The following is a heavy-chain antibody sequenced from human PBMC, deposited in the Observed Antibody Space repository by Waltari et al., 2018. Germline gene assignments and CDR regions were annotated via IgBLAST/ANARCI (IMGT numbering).Heavy chain of an antibody. J-gene: IGHJ4*02. CDR3: AGLTTYYDLWSGYYRGGFDY. CDR1: GYTFTSYD. Sequence: QVQLVQSGAEVQKPGASVKVSCKASGYTFTSYDINWVRQATGQGLEWMGWVSPDRGTTGYERRSQGRVAMTRNSSRSKAYRKRSSLGDGDTAVYYCAGLTTYYDLWSGYYRGGFDYWGQGTLVTVSS. D-gene: IGHD3-3*01. CDR2: VSPDRGTT. V-gene: IGHV1-8*01.